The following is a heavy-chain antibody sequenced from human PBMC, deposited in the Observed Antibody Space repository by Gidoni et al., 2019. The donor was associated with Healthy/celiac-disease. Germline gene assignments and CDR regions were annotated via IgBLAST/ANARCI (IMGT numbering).Heavy chain of an antibody. CDR3: ARGIAVAGTVGWFDP. CDR1: GGSISSGSYY. V-gene: IGHV4-61*02. CDR2: IYTSGST. Sequence: QVQLQESGPGLVKPSQTLSLTCTVSGGSISSGSYYWSWIRQPAGKGLEWIGRIYTSGSTNYNPSLKSRVTMSVDTSKNQFSLKLSSVTAADTAVYYCARGIAVAGTVGWFDPWGQGTLVTVSS. D-gene: IGHD6-19*01. J-gene: IGHJ5*02.